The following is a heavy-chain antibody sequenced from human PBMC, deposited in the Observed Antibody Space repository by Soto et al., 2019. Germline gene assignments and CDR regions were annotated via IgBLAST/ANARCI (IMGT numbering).Heavy chain of an antibody. D-gene: IGHD2-15*01. Sequence: EVQLVESGGRLVQPGKSLRLSCAVSGFSFDDYAMHWVRQIPGMVLEWVSGISANGGSIRYADSVKGRFTISRDNAKNFLYLQMDSLRAEDTALYYCAKSGEPGVVAATSFDYWGQGTLVTVSS. CDR3: AKSGEPGVVAATSFDY. CDR1: GFSFDDYA. J-gene: IGHJ4*02. V-gene: IGHV3-9*01. CDR2: ISANGGSI.